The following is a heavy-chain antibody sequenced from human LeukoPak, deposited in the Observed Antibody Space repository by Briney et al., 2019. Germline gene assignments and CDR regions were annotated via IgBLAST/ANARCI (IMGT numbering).Heavy chain of an antibody. D-gene: IGHD5-18*01. J-gene: IGHJ4*02. Sequence: ASVKVSCKASGYTFTSYYMHWVRQAPGQGLEWMGIINPSGGSTSYAQKFQGRVTMTRDTSTSTVYMELSSLRSEDTAVYYCARLLPEPSTYSYGPFFDYWGQGTLVTVSS. CDR2: INPSGGST. V-gene: IGHV1-46*01. CDR1: GYTFTSYY. CDR3: ARLLPEPSTYSYGPFFDY.